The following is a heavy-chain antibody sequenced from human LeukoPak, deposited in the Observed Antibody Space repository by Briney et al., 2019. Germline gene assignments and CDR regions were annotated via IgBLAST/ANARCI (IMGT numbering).Heavy chain of an antibody. CDR2: IYYSGST. Sequence: PSETLSLTCTVSGGSISSYYWSCIRQPPGKGLEWIGYIYYSGSTNYNPSLKSRVTISVDTSKNQFSLKLSSVTAADTAVYYCARGYCSSTSCLRNGMDVWGQGTTVTVSS. D-gene: IGHD2-2*01. CDR3: ARGYCSSTSCLRNGMDV. J-gene: IGHJ6*02. V-gene: IGHV4-59*01. CDR1: GGSISSYY.